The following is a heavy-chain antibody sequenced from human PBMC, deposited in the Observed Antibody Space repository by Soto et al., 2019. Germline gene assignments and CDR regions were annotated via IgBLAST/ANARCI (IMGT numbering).Heavy chain of an antibody. CDR3: ARDYAKLELTYFDN. CDR1: GFTFSDYY. Sequence: GGSLRLSCAASGFTFSDYYMSWIRQAPGKGLEWVSYISSSGSTIYYADSVKGRFTISRDNAKNSLYLQMNSLRAEDTAVYYSARDYAKLELTYFDNWGQGTLVTVSS. D-gene: IGHD1-7*01. V-gene: IGHV3-11*01. J-gene: IGHJ4*02. CDR2: ISSSGSTI.